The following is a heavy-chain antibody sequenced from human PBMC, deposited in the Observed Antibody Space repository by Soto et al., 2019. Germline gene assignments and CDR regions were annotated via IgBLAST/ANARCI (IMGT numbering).Heavy chain of an antibody. J-gene: IGHJ4*02. D-gene: IGHD6-25*01. CDR2: NSGSGGRT. CDR3: ANGLAAFDY. V-gene: IGHV3-23*01. Sequence: LRLSCAASGFTFSSYAMSWVRQAPGKGLEWVTSNSGSGGRTHFAASVRGEITLSRYNSKNTLDLQMNSLRAEDTAVYYCANGLAAFDYWGRGPWSPSP. CDR1: GFTFSSYA.